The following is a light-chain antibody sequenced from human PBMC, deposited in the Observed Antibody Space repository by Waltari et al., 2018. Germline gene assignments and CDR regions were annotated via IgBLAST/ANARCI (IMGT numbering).Light chain of an antibody. CDR2: GAS. V-gene: IGKV3-15*01. Sequence: EVVMTQSPATLSVSPGERATLSCGASQSIDTKLAWYQQKPGRSPRLLIYGASTRASGMPARFSASGSGTEFTLIINSLQSEDFAVYYCHQYTDWPPTFGQGTRVEIK. CDR1: QSIDTK. CDR3: HQYTDWPPT. J-gene: IGKJ1*01.